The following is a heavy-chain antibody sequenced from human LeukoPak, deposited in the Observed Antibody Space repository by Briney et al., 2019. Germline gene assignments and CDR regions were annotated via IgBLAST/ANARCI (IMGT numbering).Heavy chain of an antibody. J-gene: IGHJ3*02. CDR3: ARFSPAVCAFDI. CDR2: FYYSGSS. Sequence: KASETLSLTFTVSGGSISSYYWSWIRQPPGKGLEWIGYFYYSGSSNYNPSLKSRVTISGDTSKNQFSLKLSSVTAADTAIYYCARFSPAVCAFDIWGRGTMVTVSS. V-gene: IGHV4-59*01. D-gene: IGHD2-2*01. CDR1: GGSISSYY.